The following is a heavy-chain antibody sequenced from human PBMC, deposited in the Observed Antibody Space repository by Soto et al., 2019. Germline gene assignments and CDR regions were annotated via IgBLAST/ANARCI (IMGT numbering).Heavy chain of an antibody. CDR3: ARDHYDVSGTFYDYGMDV. Sequence: QVQLVQSGAEVKKPGASVKVSCKASGYTFTSYSISWVRQAPGQGLEWMGWISAYNDNTNYAQKLQGRVTMTTDTSTSTAYMELRSLSSDDTAVYYCARDHYDVSGTFYDYGMDVWGQGTKVTVSS. CDR1: GYTFTSYS. V-gene: IGHV1-18*04. CDR2: ISAYNDNT. J-gene: IGHJ6*02. D-gene: IGHD3-10*01.